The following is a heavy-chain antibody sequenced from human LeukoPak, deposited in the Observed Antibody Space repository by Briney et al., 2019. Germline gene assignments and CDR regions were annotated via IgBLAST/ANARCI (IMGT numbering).Heavy chain of an antibody. J-gene: IGHJ3*02. CDR1: GYSFTSYW. Sequence: GESLKISCKGSGYSFTSYWIGWVRQMPGKGLEWMGIIYPGDSDTRYSPSFQGQVTISADKSISTAYLQWSSLKASDTAMYYCARRFPALVRPTNDAFDIWGQGTMVTVSS. CDR2: IYPGDSDT. V-gene: IGHV5-51*01. D-gene: IGHD6-13*01. CDR3: ARRFPALVRPTNDAFDI.